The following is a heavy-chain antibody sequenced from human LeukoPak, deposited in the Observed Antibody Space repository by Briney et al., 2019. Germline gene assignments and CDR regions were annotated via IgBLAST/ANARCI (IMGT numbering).Heavy chain of an antibody. CDR2: IKQDGSEK. V-gene: IGHV3-7*01. D-gene: IGHD3-10*01. CDR1: GFTFSSYW. CDR3: ARVGIWFGELLQIYYYGMDV. Sequence: GGSLRLSCAASGFTFSSYWMSWVRQAPGKGLEWVANIKQDGSEKYYVDSVKGRFTISRDNAKNSLYLQMNSLRAEDTAVYYCARVGIWFGELLQIYYYGMDVRGQGTTVTVSS. J-gene: IGHJ6*02.